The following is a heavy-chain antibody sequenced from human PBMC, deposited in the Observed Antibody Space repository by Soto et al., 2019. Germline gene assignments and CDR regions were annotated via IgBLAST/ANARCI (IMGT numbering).Heavy chain of an antibody. Sequence: VKVSCKASGGTFSSYAISWVRQAPGQRLEWMGGIIPIFGTANYAQKFQGRVTITADESTSTAYMELSSLRSEDTAVYYCARVFMQLVRMYYFDSCGQGTLVTVSA. D-gene: IGHD6-6*01. CDR3: ARVFMQLVRMYYFDS. CDR2: IIPIFGTA. CDR1: GGTFSSYA. J-gene: IGHJ4*02. V-gene: IGHV1-69*13.